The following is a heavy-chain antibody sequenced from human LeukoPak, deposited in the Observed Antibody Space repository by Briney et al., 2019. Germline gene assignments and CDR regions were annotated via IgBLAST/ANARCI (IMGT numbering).Heavy chain of an antibody. J-gene: IGHJ4*02. V-gene: IGHV1-3*01. CDR1: GYTFTSYA. Sequence: VATVKVSCKASGYTFTSYAMHWVRQAPGQRLEWMGWINAGNGNTKYSQKFQGRVTITRDTSASTAYMELSSLRSEDTAVYYCARDLDDSSGYDYWGQGTLVTVSS. CDR2: INAGNGNT. D-gene: IGHD3-22*01. CDR3: ARDLDDSSGYDY.